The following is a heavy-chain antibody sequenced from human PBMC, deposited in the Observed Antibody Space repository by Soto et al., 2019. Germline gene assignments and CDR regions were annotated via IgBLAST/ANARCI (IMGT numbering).Heavy chain of an antibody. D-gene: IGHD2-15*01. CDR1: GFTFSSYA. CDR3: LVGAGSAHHRDPQAV. J-gene: IGHJ6*03. CDR2: ISSNGGST. V-gene: IGHV3-64*01. Sequence: GGSLRLSCAASGFTFSSYAMHWVRQAPGKGLEYVSAISSNGGSTYYANSVKGRFTISRDNSKNTLYLQMGSLRAEDMAVYYCLVGAGSAHHRDPQAVWAKG.